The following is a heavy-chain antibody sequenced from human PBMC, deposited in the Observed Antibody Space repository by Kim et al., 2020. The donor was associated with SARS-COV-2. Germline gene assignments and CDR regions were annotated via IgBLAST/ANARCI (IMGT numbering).Heavy chain of an antibody. CDR3: AKDIAAAPPSYGMDV. V-gene: IGHV3-43D*03. CDR2: ISWDGGST. D-gene: IGHD6-13*01. CDR1: GFTFDDYA. J-gene: IGHJ6*02. Sequence: GGSLRLSCAASGFTFDDYAMHWVRQAPGKGLEWVSLISWDGGSTYYADSVKGRFTISRDNSKNSLYLQMNSLRAEDTALYYCAKDIAAAPPSYGMDVWGQGTTVTGSS.